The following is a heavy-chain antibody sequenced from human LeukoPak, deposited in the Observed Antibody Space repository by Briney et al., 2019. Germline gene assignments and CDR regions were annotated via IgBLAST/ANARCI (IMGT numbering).Heavy chain of an antibody. J-gene: IGHJ4*02. Sequence: ASVKVSCKASEYAFTSYDINWVRQATGQGLEWMGWMNPNSGNTGYAQKFQGRVNMTRVTSISTAYMELNNLTSEDTAVYYCARGSWGEIAGRKSFEFWGQGSLVTVSS. CDR1: EYAFTSYD. CDR2: MNPNSGNT. D-gene: IGHD6-6*01. CDR3: ARGSWGEIAGRKSFEF. V-gene: IGHV1-8*01.